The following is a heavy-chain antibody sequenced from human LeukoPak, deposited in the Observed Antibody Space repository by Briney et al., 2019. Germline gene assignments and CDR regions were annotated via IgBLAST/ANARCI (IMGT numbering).Heavy chain of an antibody. Sequence: ASVKVSCKASGGTFSSYAISWVRQAPGQGLEWLGRIIPILGIANYAQKFQGRVTITADKSTSTAYMDLSSQRSEDTAVYYCARGTAVVTPFDYWGQGTLVTVSS. J-gene: IGHJ4*02. V-gene: IGHV1-69*04. D-gene: IGHD4-23*01. CDR1: GGTFSSYA. CDR3: ARGTAVVTPFDY. CDR2: IIPILGIA.